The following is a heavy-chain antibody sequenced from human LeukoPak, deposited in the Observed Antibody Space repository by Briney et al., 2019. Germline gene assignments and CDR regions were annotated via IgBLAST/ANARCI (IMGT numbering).Heavy chain of an antibody. CDR1: RYTFTGYY. Sequence: GASVKVSCKASRYTFTGYYMHWLRQAPGQGLEWMGWINPNSGGTNYAQKFQGRVTMTRDTSISTAYMELSRLRSDDTAVYYCAGGSYSYYYYGMDVWGQGTTVTVSS. V-gene: IGHV1-2*02. D-gene: IGHD2-15*01. CDR3: AGGSYSYYYYGMDV. CDR2: INPNSGGT. J-gene: IGHJ6*02.